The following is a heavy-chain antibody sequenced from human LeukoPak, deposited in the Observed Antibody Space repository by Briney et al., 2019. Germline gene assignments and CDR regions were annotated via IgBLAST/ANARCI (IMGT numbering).Heavy chain of an antibody. J-gene: IGHJ4*02. CDR3: AKPVGSSSWYGY. V-gene: IGHV3-23*01. CDR1: GFTVSSYA. D-gene: IGHD6-13*01. CDR2: ISGSGGST. Sequence: PGESPRLSCAASGFTVSSYAMSWVRQAPGKGLEWVSAISGSGGSTYYADSVKGRFTISRDNSKNTLYLQMNSLRAEDTAVYYCAKPVGSSSWYGYWGQGTLVTVSS.